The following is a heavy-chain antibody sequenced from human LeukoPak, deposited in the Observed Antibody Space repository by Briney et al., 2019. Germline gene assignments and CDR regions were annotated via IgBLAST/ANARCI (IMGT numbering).Heavy chain of an antibody. CDR2: IYYSGST. CDR1: GGSISSYY. J-gene: IGHJ5*02. Sequence: SETLSLTCTVSGGSISSYYWSWIRQPPGKGLEWIGYIYYSGSTNYNPSLKSRVTISVDTSKNQFSLKLSSVTAADTAVYYCARVGGYDILTGYTRNWFDPWGQGTLVTVSS. V-gene: IGHV4-59*01. CDR3: ARVGGYDILTGYTRNWFDP. D-gene: IGHD3-9*01.